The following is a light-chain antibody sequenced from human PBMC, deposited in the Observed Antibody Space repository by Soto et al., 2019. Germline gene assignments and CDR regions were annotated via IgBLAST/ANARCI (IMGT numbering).Light chain of an antibody. CDR2: GAS. J-gene: IGKJ1*01. V-gene: IGKV3-20*01. Sequence: ELVLTQSPGTLSLSPGERATLSCRASQSGSGIYLAWYQQKPGQAPRPLIYGASSRATGIPDRFTGSGSGSDFTLTISRLEPEDFAVYSWQQYGNSPWTFGKGTKVDVK. CDR1: QSGSGIY. CDR3: QQYGNSPWT.